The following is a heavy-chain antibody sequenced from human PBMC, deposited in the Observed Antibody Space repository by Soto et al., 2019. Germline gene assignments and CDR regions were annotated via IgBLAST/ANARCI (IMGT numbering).Heavy chain of an antibody. D-gene: IGHD6-6*01. CDR3: ARMSIVGRRDYYYGMDV. CDR1: GFSFSDYS. J-gene: IGHJ6*02. Sequence: GGSLRLSCAASGFSFSDYSVNWVRQAPGKGLEWVSSIRSSTSYIYCADSVKGRFTISRDDAKNSLYLQMNSLRAEDTAVYFCARMSIVGRRDYYYGMDVWGQGTTVTVS. V-gene: IGHV3-21*01. CDR2: IRSSTSYI.